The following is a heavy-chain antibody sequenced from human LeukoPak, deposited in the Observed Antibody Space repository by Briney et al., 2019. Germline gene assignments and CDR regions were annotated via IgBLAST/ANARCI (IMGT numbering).Heavy chain of an antibody. D-gene: IGHD6-19*01. Sequence: SGPTLVKPTQTLTLTCTFSGFSLSSSAVGVNWIRRPPGKALEWLALIYWNDDNHYSPSLRSRLTITKDTSKNQVVLTMTNMDPEDTAAYYCTHGSGWMSDFWGQGIPVTVSS. CDR2: IYWNDDN. J-gene: IGHJ4*02. CDR3: THGSGWMSDF. CDR1: GFSLSSSAVG. V-gene: IGHV2-5*01.